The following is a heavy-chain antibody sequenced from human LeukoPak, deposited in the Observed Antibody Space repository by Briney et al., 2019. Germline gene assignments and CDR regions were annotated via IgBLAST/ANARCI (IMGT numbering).Heavy chain of an antibody. Sequence: ASVKVSCKASGGTFSSYAISWVRQAPGQGLEWMGRIIPILGIANYAQKFQGRVTITADKSTSTAYMELSSLRSDDTAVYYCARGVTMVRGRALGYWGQGTLVTVSS. CDR1: GGTFSSYA. CDR2: IIPILGIA. CDR3: ARGVTMVRGRALGY. V-gene: IGHV1-69*04. J-gene: IGHJ4*02. D-gene: IGHD3-10*01.